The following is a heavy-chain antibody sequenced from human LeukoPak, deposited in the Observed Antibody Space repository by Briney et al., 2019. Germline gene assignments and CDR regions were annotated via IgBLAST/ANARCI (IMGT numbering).Heavy chain of an antibody. CDR1: GFTFSSYG. D-gene: IGHD6-6*01. J-gene: IGHJ6*02. CDR3: AKDSTIAARLYYYYGMDV. V-gene: IGHV3-30*18. Sequence: PGRSLRLSCAASGFTFSSYGMHWVRQAPGKGLEWVAVISYDASNKYYADSVKGRFTISRDNSKNTLYLQMNSLRAEDTAVYYCAKDSTIAARLYYYYGMDVWGQGTTVTVSS. CDR2: ISYDASNK.